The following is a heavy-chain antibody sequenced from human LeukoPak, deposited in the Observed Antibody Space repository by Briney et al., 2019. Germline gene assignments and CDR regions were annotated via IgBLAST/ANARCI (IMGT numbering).Heavy chain of an antibody. CDR1: GESLSNYY. Sequence: PSETLSLTCAVYGESLSNYYWSWIRQPPGKGLEWIGEINHYGSTNYNPSLKSRITISVDTSKNQFSLKLSSVTAADTAVYFCARGPYSYDSSGAFDIWGQGTMVTVSS. CDR3: ARGPYSYDSSGAFDI. D-gene: IGHD3-22*01. J-gene: IGHJ3*02. CDR2: INHYGST. V-gene: IGHV4-34*01.